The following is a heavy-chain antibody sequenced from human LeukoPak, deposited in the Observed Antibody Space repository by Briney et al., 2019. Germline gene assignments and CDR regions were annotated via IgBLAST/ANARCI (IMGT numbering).Heavy chain of an antibody. CDR2: INPNSGGT. CDR3: AKGYYGSGSYGWFDY. V-gene: IGHV1-2*02. D-gene: IGHD3-10*01. J-gene: IGHJ4*02. CDR1: GYTFTGYY. Sequence: ASVKVSCKASGYTFTGYYMHWVRQAPGQGLEWMGWINPNSGGTNYAQKFQGRVTMTRDTSISTAYMELSRLRSDDTAVYYCAKGYYGSGSYGWFDYWGQGTLVTVSS.